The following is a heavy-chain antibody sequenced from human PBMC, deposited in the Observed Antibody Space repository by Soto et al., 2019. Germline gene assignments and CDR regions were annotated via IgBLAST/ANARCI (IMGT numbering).Heavy chain of an antibody. CDR3: ARGGGLYSSGRGPV. CDR2: ISYDGSNK. D-gene: IGHD6-19*01. J-gene: IGHJ4*02. Sequence: GGSLRLSCTAPGCNFSSYSRHWVRQTTGKGLEWVAVISYDGSNKYYADSVKGRFTISRDNSKNTLYLQMNSLRAEDTAVYYCARGGGLYSSGRGPVWGQGTLVTVSS. V-gene: IGHV3-30-3*01. CDR1: GCNFSSYS.